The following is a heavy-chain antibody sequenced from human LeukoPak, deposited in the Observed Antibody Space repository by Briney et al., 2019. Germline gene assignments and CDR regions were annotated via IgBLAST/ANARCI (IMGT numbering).Heavy chain of an antibody. CDR1: GGSLSGYY. Sequence: SETLSLTCALYGGSLSGYYWSWIRHPPEKRREWSGEINHRGSANYNPSLKTRVTISVDTSKNQFSLKLSSVTAADTAVYYCATAYCSSTSCRRPYYYYYGMDVWGQGTTVTVSS. J-gene: IGHJ6*02. V-gene: IGHV4-34*01. D-gene: IGHD2-2*01. CDR3: ATAYCSSTSCRRPYYYYYGMDV. CDR2: INHRGSA.